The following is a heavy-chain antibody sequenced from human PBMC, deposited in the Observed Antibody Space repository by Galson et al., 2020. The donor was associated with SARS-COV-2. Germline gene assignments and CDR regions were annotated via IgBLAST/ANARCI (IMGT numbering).Heavy chain of an antibody. J-gene: IGHJ4*02. CDR2: INPSNGAT. D-gene: IGHD1-1*01. CDR3: ARGPSTGDFDY. Sequence: ASVQVSCKASGYSFTYYYVHWWRQAPGQGLEWMGWINPSNGATKYAQKFQGRVTMTRDTSINTLYTELTRLTIDDTAFYYCARGPSTGDFDYWGQGTLVTVSS. V-gene: IGHV1-2*02. CDR1: GYSFTYYY.